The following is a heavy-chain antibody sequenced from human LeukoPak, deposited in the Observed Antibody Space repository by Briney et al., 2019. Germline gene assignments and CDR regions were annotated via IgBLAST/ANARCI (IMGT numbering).Heavy chain of an antibody. CDR3: AIEKYYDTLIDY. V-gene: IGHV1-18*04. Sequence: GASLKVSCKASGYTFTGYYMHWVRQAPGQGLEWMGRINPNNGNTNYAQKLQGRVTMTTDTSTSTAYMELRSLRSDDTAVYYCAIEKYYDTLIDYWGQGTLVTVSS. CDR1: GYTFTGYY. CDR2: INPNNGNT. J-gene: IGHJ4*02. D-gene: IGHD3-22*01.